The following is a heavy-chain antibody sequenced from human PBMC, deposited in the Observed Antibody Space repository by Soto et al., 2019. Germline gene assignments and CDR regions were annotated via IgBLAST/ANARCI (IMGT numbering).Heavy chain of an antibody. CDR1: GFTFSSYG. Sequence: GGSLRLSCAASGFTFSSYGMHWVRQAPGKGLEWVAVISYDGSNKYYADSVKGRFTISRDNSKNTLYLQMNSLRAEDTAVYYCAKARSAVIVVVPAAPFADGMDVWGQGTTVTVSS. V-gene: IGHV3-30*18. D-gene: IGHD2-2*01. CDR2: ISYDGSNK. J-gene: IGHJ6*02. CDR3: AKARSAVIVVVPAAPFADGMDV.